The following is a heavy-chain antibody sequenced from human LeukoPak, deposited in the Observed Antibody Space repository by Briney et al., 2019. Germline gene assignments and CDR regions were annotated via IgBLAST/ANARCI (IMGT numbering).Heavy chain of an antibody. CDR3: AKGTTLVTPFDY. J-gene: IGHJ4*02. V-gene: IGHV3-23*01. CDR1: GFTFSSYD. Sequence: GGSLRPSCAASGFTFSSYDMSWVRQAPGKGLEWVSAISGSGGSTYYADSVKGRFTISRDNSKNTLYLQMNSLRAEDTAVYYCAKGTTLVTPFDYWGQGTLVTVSS. D-gene: IGHD4-23*01. CDR2: ISGSGGST.